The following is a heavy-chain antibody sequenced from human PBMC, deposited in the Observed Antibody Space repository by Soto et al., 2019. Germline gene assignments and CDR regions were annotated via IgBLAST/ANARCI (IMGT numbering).Heavy chain of an antibody. J-gene: IGHJ4*02. CDR1: GFTVSSNY. CDR3: ARDSAPARGLSWLY. Sequence: GGSLRLSCAASGFTVSSNYMSWVHQAPGKGLEWVSVIYSGGSTYYADSVKGRFTISRDNSKNTLYLQMNSLRAEDTAVYYCARDSAPARGLSWLYWGQGTLVTVSS. V-gene: IGHV3-53*01. D-gene: IGHD3-22*01. CDR2: IYSGGST.